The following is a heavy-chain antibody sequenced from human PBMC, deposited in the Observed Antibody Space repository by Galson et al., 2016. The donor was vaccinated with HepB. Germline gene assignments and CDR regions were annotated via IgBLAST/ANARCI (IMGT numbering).Heavy chain of an antibody. D-gene: IGHD3-3*01. CDR3: AGSWT. Sequence: SLRLSCAASGFTFNRYGMTWVRQAPGKGLEWVSDISGRGDKIVYADSVRGRFTISRDNSKNMVFLEMDRLIAEDTAVYYCAGSWTWGQGTLVTVSS. J-gene: IGHJ5*02. V-gene: IGHV3-23*01. CDR1: GFTFNRYG. CDR2: ISGRGDKI.